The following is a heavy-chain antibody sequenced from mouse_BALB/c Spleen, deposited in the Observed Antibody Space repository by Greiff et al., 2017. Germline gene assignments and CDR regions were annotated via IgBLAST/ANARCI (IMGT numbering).Heavy chain of an antibody. D-gene: IGHD1-3*01. V-gene: IGHV14-3*02. CDR3: CAWLLSPTNHALDY. Sequence: VQLQQSGAELVKPGASVKLSCTASGFNFNDTYMHWVKQKPEQGLEWIGSIDPSNGDTKYDPKFQGKATLTSDTSSNTAYLQLLSLTSEDTAVYYYCAWLLSPTNHALDYWGQGTPVTVSA. J-gene: IGHJ4*01. CDR1: GFNFNDTY. CDR2: IDPSNGDT.